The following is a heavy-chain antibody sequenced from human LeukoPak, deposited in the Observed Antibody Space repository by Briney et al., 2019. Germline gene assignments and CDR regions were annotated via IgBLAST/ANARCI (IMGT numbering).Heavy chain of an antibody. CDR3: ARGPFHDYGDYDGMDV. V-gene: IGHV3-66*01. J-gene: IGHJ6*02. Sequence: GGSLRLSCAASGFTVSSNYMSWVRQAPGKGLEWVSVIYSGGSTYYADSVKGRFTISRDNSKNTLYLQMNSLRAEDTAVYYCARGPFHDYGDYDGMDVWGQGTTVTVSS. CDR1: GFTVSSNY. D-gene: IGHD4-17*01. CDR2: IYSGGST.